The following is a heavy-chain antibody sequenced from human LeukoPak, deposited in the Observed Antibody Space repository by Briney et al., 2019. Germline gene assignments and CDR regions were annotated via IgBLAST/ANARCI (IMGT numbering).Heavy chain of an antibody. V-gene: IGHV4-4*02. CDR2: IYHSGST. Sequence: SETLSLTCAVSGGSISSSNWWSWVRQPPGKGLEWIGEIYHSGSTYYNPSLKSRVTISVDRSKNQFSLKLSSVTAADTAVYYCARGRTTVVTPYYFDYWGQGTLVTVSS. J-gene: IGHJ4*02. D-gene: IGHD4-23*01. CDR1: GGSISSSNW. CDR3: ARGRTTVVTPYYFDY.